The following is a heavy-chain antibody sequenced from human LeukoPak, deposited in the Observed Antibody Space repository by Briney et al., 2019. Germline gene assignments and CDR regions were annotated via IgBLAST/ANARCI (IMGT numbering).Heavy chain of an antibody. CDR2: IYYSGST. V-gene: IGHV4-59*01. CDR1: GGSISSYY. CDR3: ARDLGPGIAAAGDYYYYGMDV. D-gene: IGHD6-13*01. J-gene: IGHJ6*02. Sequence: SETLSLTCTVSGGSISSYYWSWIRQPPGKGLEWIGYIYYSGSTNYNPSLKSRVTISVDTSKNQFSLKLSSVTAADTAVYYCARDLGPGIAAAGDYYYYGMDVWGQGTTVTVSS.